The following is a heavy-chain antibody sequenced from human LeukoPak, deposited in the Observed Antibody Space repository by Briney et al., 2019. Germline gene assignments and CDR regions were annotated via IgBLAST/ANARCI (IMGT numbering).Heavy chain of an antibody. CDR2: INPSSDST. CDR3: ARGGTETTAPIDY. Sequence: ASVKVSCKASGYTFTSYYMHWVRQAPGQGLEWMGVINPSSDSTSYTQKFQGRVSMTRDTSTSTVDMELSSLRFEDTAVYHCARGGTETTAPIDYWGQGTLVTVSS. J-gene: IGHJ4*02. D-gene: IGHD4-17*01. CDR1: GYTFTSYY. V-gene: IGHV1-46*01.